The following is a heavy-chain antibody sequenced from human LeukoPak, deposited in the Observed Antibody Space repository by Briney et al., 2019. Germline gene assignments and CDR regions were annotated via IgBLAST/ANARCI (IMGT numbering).Heavy chain of an antibody. Sequence: PSETLSLTCTVSGGSISSYYWSWIRQPAGKGLEWIGRIYTSESTNYNPSLKSRVTMSVDTSKNQFSLKLSSATAADTAVYYCARSSIVGATDFFDYWGQGTLVTVSS. J-gene: IGHJ4*02. CDR2: IYTSEST. V-gene: IGHV4-4*07. CDR1: GGSISSYY. D-gene: IGHD1-26*01. CDR3: ARSSIVGATDFFDY.